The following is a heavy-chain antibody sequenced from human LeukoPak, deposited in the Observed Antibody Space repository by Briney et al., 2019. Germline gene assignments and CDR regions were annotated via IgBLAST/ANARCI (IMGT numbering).Heavy chain of an antibody. J-gene: IGHJ6*02. V-gene: IGHV4-59*01. CDR3: ASDILTGYYGMDV. CDR1: GGSISSYY. Sequence: SETLSLTCTVSGGSISSYYWTWIRQPPGKVLEWIGYIYYSGSTNYNPSLKSRVTISVDTSKNQFSLKLSSVTAADTAVYYCASDILTGYYGMDVWGQGTTVTVSS. D-gene: IGHD3-9*01. CDR2: IYYSGST.